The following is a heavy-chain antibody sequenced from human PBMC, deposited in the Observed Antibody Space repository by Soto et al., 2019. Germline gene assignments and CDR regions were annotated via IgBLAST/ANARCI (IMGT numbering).Heavy chain of an antibody. Sequence: QVRLVESGGGVVQPGTSLRLSCAASGFTFSDYVIHWVRQAAGKGLEWVASMTYDGATEYYADSVKGRFTMSRDNSKRALSLQMNSLRPDDTAVYYCARDRLRIAVNDALDVWGQGTTVTVSS. CDR1: GFTFSDYV. CDR2: MTYDGATE. D-gene: IGHD2-15*01. J-gene: IGHJ3*01. CDR3: ARDRLRIAVNDALDV. V-gene: IGHV3-30*14.